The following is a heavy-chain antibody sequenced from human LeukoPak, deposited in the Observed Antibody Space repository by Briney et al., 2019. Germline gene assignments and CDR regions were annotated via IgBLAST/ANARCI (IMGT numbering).Heavy chain of an antibody. Sequence: SETLSLTCTVSGGSISSSSYYWGWNRQPPGKGLEWIGSIYYSGSTYYNPSLKSRVTISVDTSKNQFSLKLSSVTAADTAVYYCATFAGDYQDAFDIWGQGTMVTVSS. D-gene: IGHD4-17*01. CDR2: IYYSGST. CDR1: GGSISSSSYY. J-gene: IGHJ3*02. V-gene: IGHV4-39*07. CDR3: ATFAGDYQDAFDI.